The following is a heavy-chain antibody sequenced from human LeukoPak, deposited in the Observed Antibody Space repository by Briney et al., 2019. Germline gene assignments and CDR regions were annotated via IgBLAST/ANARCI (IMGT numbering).Heavy chain of an antibody. CDR1: GYTFTSYG. D-gene: IGHD5-18*01. V-gene: IGHV1-18*01. CDR3: ARDLTQLSYYGMDV. CDR2: ISAYNGNT. Sequence: ASVKVSCKASGYTFTSYGIIWVRQAPGQGLEWMGWISAYNGNTNYAQKLQGRVTMTTDTSTSTAYMELRSLRSDDTAVYYCARDLTQLSYYGMDVWGQGTTVTVSS. J-gene: IGHJ6*02.